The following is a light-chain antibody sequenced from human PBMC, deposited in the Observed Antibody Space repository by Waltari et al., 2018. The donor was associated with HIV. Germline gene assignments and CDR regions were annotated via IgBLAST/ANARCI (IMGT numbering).Light chain of an antibody. CDR2: AAS. CDR1: EGISSS. Sequence: DIQMTQTPASLSASVGDRVTITCRASEGISSSVAWFQQKPGKAPESLIFAASSLQSGVPSNFIGSGSGTDFTLTIDNLQPEDFATYYCQQFNTYPLTFGGGTKVEIK. V-gene: IGKV1-16*02. CDR3: QQFNTYPLT. J-gene: IGKJ4*01.